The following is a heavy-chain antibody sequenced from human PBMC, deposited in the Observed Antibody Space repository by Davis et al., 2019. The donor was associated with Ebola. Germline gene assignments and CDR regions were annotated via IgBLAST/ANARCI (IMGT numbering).Heavy chain of an antibody. CDR2: ISSSGDTT. CDR1: GFSFSSYW. D-gene: IGHD1-26*01. Sequence: GGSLRLSCAASGFSFSSYWMSWVRQAPGKGLEWVSGISSSGDTTYYADFVKGRFTISRDNAKNTMHLQLNSLRADDTAVYYCAKAGHCGNYCSFDSWGQGTLVTVSS. CDR3: AKAGHCGNYCSFDS. V-gene: IGHV3-23*01. J-gene: IGHJ4*02.